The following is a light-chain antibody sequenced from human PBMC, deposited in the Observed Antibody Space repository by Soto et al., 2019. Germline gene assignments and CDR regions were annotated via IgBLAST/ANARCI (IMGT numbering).Light chain of an antibody. Sequence: QSALTQPPSVSGSPGQSITISCTGTSSDVGGYNYVSWYQQHPGKAPKLMIYEVSNRPSGVSNRFSGSKSGNTASLNISGLQAEDEADYYCSSYTSSSTYVFGTGTKVTVL. CDR2: EVS. CDR3: SSYTSSSTYV. J-gene: IGLJ1*01. V-gene: IGLV2-14*01. CDR1: SSDVGGYNY.